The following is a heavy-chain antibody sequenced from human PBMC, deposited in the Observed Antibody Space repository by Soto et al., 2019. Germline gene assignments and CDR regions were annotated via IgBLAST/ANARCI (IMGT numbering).Heavy chain of an antibody. Sequence: QVQLVQSGAEVKKPGSSVKVSCKASGGTFSSYAISWVRQAPGQGLEWMGGIIPIFGTANYAQKFQGRVRVTADEFRTTAYMGLISLRSEDTAEYYCASDSGHPRLAHYWGKGTLLTVSS. D-gene: IGHD1-26*01. CDR2: IIPIFGTA. CDR1: GGTFSSYA. J-gene: IGHJ4*02. V-gene: IGHV1-69*01. CDR3: ASDSGHPRLAHY.